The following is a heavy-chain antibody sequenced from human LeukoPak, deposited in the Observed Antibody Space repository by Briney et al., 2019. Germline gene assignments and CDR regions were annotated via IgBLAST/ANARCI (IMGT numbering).Heavy chain of an antibody. J-gene: IGHJ4*02. CDR1: GGSFSGYY. CDR2: INHSGST. CDR3: ARGCGGDCYSNYFDY. Sequence: SETLSLTCAVYGGSFSGYYWSWIRQPPGKGLEWIGEINHSGSTNYNPSLKSRVTISVDTSKNQFSLKLSSVTAADTAVHYCARGCGGDCYSNYFDYWGQGTLVTVSS. V-gene: IGHV4-34*01. D-gene: IGHD2-21*02.